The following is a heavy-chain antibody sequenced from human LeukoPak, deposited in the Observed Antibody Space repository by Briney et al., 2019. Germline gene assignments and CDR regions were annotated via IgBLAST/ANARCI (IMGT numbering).Heavy chain of an antibody. V-gene: IGHV3-9*01. J-gene: IGHJ4*02. D-gene: IGHD4-23*01. Sequence: GGSLRPSCAASGFTFSSYAMSWVRQAPGKGLEWVSGISWNSGSIGYADSVKGRFTISRDNAKNSLYLQMNSLRAEDTALYYCAKDIRTALDYGGNGYDYWGQGTLVTVSS. CDR1: GFTFSSYA. CDR3: AKDIRTALDYGGNGYDY. CDR2: ISWNSGSI.